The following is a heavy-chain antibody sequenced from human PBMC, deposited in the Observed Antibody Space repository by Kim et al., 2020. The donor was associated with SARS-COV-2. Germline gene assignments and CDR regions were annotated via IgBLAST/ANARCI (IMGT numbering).Heavy chain of an antibody. CDR3: ARGYSYGSYYYYGMDV. Sequence: ADSVKGRFTVSRDNAKNSLYLQMNSLRAEDTAIYYCARGYSYGSYYYYGMDVWGQGTTVTVSS. V-gene: IGHV3-48*03. D-gene: IGHD5-18*01. J-gene: IGHJ6*02.